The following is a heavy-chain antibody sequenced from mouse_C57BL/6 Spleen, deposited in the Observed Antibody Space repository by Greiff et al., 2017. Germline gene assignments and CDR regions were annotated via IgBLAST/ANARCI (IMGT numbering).Heavy chain of an antibody. CDR1: GFTFSDYG. CDR3: ARPSTPVPFDY. V-gene: IGHV5-17*01. J-gene: IGHJ2*01. Sequence: DVKLVESGGGLVKPGGSLKLSCAASGFTFSDYGMHWVRQAPEKGLEWVAYISSGSSTIYYADTVKGRFTIYRDNAKNTLFLQMTSLRSEDTAMYYCARPSTPVPFDYWGQGTTLTVSS. D-gene: IGHD2-1*01. CDR2: ISSGSSTI.